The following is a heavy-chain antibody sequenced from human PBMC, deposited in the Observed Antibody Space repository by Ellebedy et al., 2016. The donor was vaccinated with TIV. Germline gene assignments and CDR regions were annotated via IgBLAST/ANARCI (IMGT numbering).Heavy chain of an antibody. D-gene: IGHD3-9*01. CDR2: INSDGSTT. CDR3: AKDVHDILTGSGLDY. J-gene: IGHJ4*02. Sequence: GGSLRLXCAASEFTFSSYWMYWVRQTPEKGLVWVSRINSDGSTTNYADSVKGRFTISRDNAKNSLYLQMNSLRAEDTALYYCAKDVHDILTGSGLDYWGQGTLVTVPS. V-gene: IGHV3-74*01. CDR1: EFTFSSYW.